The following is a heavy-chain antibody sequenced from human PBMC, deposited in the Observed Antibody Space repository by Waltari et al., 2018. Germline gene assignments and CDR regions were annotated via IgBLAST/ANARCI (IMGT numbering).Heavy chain of an antibody. D-gene: IGHD1-26*01. CDR3: ARENRAGWDRYFDL. V-gene: IGHV4-30-4*08. J-gene: IGHJ2*01. Sequence: QVQLQESGPGLVKPSQTLSLTCTVSGGSIRSGDYYWSWIRQPPGKGLEWIAYIYYSRSTYYNPSLKRRITISLDTSRNQFSLNLSSVTAADTAVYYCARENRAGWDRYFDLWGRGTLVTVSS. CDR2: IYYSRST. CDR1: GGSIRSGDYY.